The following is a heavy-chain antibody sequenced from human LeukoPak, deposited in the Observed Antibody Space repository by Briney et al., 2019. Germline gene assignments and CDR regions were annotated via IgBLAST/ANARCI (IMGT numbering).Heavy chain of an antibody. CDR3: ARSANYSDTSGQDY. CDR1: GFTFSGYW. D-gene: IGHD3-22*01. J-gene: IGHJ4*02. CDR2: TNRDDSDT. Sequence: GGSLRLSCAASGFTFSGYWMRWVRQAPGKGLVWVSRTNRDDSDTSYADSVKGRFTISRDKAKSTLYLQMDSLRVEDTAVYYCARSANYSDTSGQDYWGQGTLVTVSS. V-gene: IGHV3-74*01.